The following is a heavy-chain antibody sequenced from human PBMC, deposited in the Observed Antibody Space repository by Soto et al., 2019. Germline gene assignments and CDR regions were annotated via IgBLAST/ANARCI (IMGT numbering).Heavy chain of an antibody. CDR2: IYNSGTT. J-gene: IGHJ4*02. CDR3: AGGRQWLAFDY. Sequence: QVQLQESGPGLVKPSETLSLTCTVSGGSISSYYWSWIRQPPGKGLEWIGSIYNSGTTKYNPSLASRVTISVYTPNNQLSLKLSSVTAADTAVYYCAGGRQWLAFDYWGQEPLVTVSS. V-gene: IGHV4-59*01. D-gene: IGHD6-19*01. CDR1: GGSISSYY.